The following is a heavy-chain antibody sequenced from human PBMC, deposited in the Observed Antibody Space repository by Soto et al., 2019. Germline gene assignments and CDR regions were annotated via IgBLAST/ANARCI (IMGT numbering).Heavy chain of an antibody. CDR2: IYYSGST. CDR1: GGSVSSGSYY. J-gene: IGHJ4*02. V-gene: IGHV4-30-4*08. D-gene: IGHD3-22*01. Sequence: SETLSLTCSVSGGSVSSGSYYWSWIRQPPGKGLEWIGYIYYSGSTYYNPSLKSRVTISVDTSKNQFSLKLSSVTAADTAVYYCARDLSYDSSGYYYLGYWGQGTLVTVSS. CDR3: ARDLSYDSSGYYYLGY.